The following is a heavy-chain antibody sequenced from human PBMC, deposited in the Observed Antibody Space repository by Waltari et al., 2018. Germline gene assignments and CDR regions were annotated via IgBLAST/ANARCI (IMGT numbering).Heavy chain of an antibody. V-gene: IGHV3-53*01. CDR1: GLIVNKNY. J-gene: IGHJ5*02. CDR3: ARAPPWNCSDNCYAGGFDP. CDR2: IYSGGTT. D-gene: IGHD2-21*01. Sequence: EVQLVESGGGLIQPGGSLRLSCVVSGLIVNKNYMSWVRQVPGKGLECVSVIYSGGTTYYADSVKDRFTISRDNSRNTVYLQMNSLRGDDTAVYFCARAPPWNCSDNCYAGGFDPWGQGTLVTVSS.